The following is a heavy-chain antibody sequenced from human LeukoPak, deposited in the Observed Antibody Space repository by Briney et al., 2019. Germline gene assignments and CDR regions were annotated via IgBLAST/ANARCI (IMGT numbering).Heavy chain of an antibody. Sequence: PGGSLRLSCAASGFTLSSYAMSWVRQAPGKGLEWVSAISVSGNTYHADSVKGRFTISRDSSKNTLYLQMNSLRAEDTAVYYCAKGRGWEASYYYYYMDVWGKGTTVTISS. J-gene: IGHJ6*03. D-gene: IGHD1-26*01. CDR2: ISVSGNT. CDR1: GFTLSSYA. V-gene: IGHV3-23*01. CDR3: AKGRGWEASYYYYYMDV.